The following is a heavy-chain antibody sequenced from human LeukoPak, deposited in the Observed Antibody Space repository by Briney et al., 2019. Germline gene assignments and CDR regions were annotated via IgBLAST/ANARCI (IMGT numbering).Heavy chain of an antibody. Sequence: GGSLRLSCAASGFTFDDYGMSWVCQAPGKWLEWVSGINWNGGGTGYADSVKGRFTISRDNAKNSLYLQMNSLRAEDTALYYCARGPLSGYYYYYMDVWGKGTTLTVSS. J-gene: IGHJ6*03. CDR1: GFTFDDYG. V-gene: IGHV3-20*04. CDR3: ARGPLSGYYYYYMDV. CDR2: INWNGGGT.